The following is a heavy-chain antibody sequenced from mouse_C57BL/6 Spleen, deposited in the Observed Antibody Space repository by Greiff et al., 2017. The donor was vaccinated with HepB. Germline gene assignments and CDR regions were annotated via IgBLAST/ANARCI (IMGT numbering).Heavy chain of an antibody. CDR3: ARSHYYGSSPYWYFDV. CDR1: GYTFTSYW. Sequence: QVQLKQPGAELVKPGASVKLSCKASGYTFTSYWMQWVKQRPGQGLEWIGEIDPSDSYTNYNQKFKGKATLTVDTSSSTAYMQLSSLTSEDSAVYYCARSHYYGSSPYWYFDVWGTGTTVTVSS. V-gene: IGHV1-50*01. J-gene: IGHJ1*03. CDR2: IDPSDSYT. D-gene: IGHD1-1*01.